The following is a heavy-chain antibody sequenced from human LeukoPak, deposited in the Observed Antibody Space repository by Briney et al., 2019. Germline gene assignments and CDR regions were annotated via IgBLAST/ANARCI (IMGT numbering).Heavy chain of an antibody. CDR2: IYYSGST. Sequence: SQTLSLTCTVSGGSISSGDYYWSWIRQPTGKGLEWIGYIYYSGSTYYNPSLKSRVTISVDTSKNQFSLKLSSVTAADTAVYYCAREPWRWLQLGDSAFDIWGQGTMVTVSS. V-gene: IGHV4-30-4*01. D-gene: IGHD5-24*01. CDR3: AREPWRWLQLGDSAFDI. J-gene: IGHJ3*02. CDR1: GGSISSGDYY.